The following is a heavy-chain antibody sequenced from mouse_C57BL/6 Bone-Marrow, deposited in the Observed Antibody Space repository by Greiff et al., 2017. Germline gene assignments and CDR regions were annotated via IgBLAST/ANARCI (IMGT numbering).Heavy chain of an antibody. CDR1: GYAFSSSW. D-gene: IGHD2-5*01. Sequence: QVQLQQSGPELVKPGASVKISCKASGYAFSSSWMNWVKQRPGKGLEWIGRIYPGDGDTNYNGKFKGKATLTADKSSSTAYMQLSSLTSEDSAVYFCARRGYSNYGFDWGTGTTVTVSS. V-gene: IGHV1-82*01. CDR3: ARRGYSNYGFD. J-gene: IGHJ1*03. CDR2: IYPGDGDT.